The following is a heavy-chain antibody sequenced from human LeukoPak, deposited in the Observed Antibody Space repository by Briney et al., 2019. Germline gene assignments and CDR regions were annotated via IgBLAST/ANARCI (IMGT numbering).Heavy chain of an antibody. Sequence: GGSLRLSCAASGFTFSSYEMNWVRQAPGKGLEWVSYIGSGGSSMYYADSVKGRFSISRDNANNLLYLQMNNLRAEDTAVYYCARDSFSDSSGSYAFDIWGQGTMVTVSS. D-gene: IGHD3-22*01. V-gene: IGHV3-48*03. CDR1: GFTFSSYE. CDR3: ARDSFSDSSGSYAFDI. CDR2: IGSGGSSM. J-gene: IGHJ3*02.